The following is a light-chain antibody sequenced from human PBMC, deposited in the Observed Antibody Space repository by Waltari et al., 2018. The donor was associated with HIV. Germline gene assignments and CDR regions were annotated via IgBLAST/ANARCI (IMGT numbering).Light chain of an antibody. V-gene: IGLV6-57*02. J-gene: IGLJ3*02. Sequence: ILTQPHSVSESPGKTVIISCTGSSGSVASNYVQWYQLRPGNAPRIVIYEDDKRPSGVPDRFSGSIDGSSNSASLIISGLKPEDEGDYYCQSYDNSNWVFGGGTKLTV. CDR1: SGSVASNY. CDR2: EDD. CDR3: QSYDNSNWV.